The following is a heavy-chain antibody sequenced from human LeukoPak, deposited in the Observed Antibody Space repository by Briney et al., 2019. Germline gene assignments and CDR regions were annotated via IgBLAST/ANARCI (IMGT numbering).Heavy chain of an antibody. Sequence: GGSLRLSCAASGFTFSSYAMSWVRQAPGKGLEWVSAISGSGGSTYYADPVKGRFTISRDNSKNTLYLQMNSLRAEDTAVYYCAKDVRIIVGAQDYWGQGTLVTVSS. D-gene: IGHD1-26*01. CDR1: GFTFSSYA. CDR2: ISGSGGST. CDR3: AKDVRIIVGAQDY. V-gene: IGHV3-23*01. J-gene: IGHJ4*02.